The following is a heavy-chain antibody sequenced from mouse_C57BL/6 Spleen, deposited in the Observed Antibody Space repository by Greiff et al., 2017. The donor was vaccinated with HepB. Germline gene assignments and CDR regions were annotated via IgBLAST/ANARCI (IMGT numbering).Heavy chain of an antibody. J-gene: IGHJ4*01. CDR3: TRRDAMDY. CDR2: IDPENGDT. V-gene: IGHV14-4*01. CDR1: GFNIKDDY. Sequence: VQLKQSGAELVRPGASVKLSCTASGFNIKDDYMHWVKQRPEQGLEWIGWIDPENGDTEYASKFQGKATITADTSSNTAYLQLSSLTSEDTAVYYCTRRDAMDYWGQGTSVTVSS.